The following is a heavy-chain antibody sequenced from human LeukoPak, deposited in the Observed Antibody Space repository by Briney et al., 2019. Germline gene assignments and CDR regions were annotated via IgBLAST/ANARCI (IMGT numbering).Heavy chain of an antibody. D-gene: IGHD3-9*01. CDR2: ISSSSSYI. Sequence: PGGSLRLSCAASGFTFRSYSMNWVPPAPGKGREWVSSISSSSSYIYYADSVKGRFTISRDNAKNSLYLQMNSLRAEDTAVYYCARSPPLRRYFDCWGQGTLITVSS. CDR1: GFTFRSYS. J-gene: IGHJ4*02. V-gene: IGHV3-21*01. CDR3: ARSPPLRRYFDC.